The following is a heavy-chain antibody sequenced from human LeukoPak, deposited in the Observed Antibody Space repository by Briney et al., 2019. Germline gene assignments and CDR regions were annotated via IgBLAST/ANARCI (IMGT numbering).Heavy chain of an antibody. V-gene: IGHV1-69*04. CDR2: IIPILGIA. D-gene: IGHD5-24*01. Sequence: SVMVSFKASGGTFSIYAISWVRQAPGQGREWMGRIIPILGIANYAQKFQGRVTITADKSTSTAYMELSSLRSEDTAVYYCAGGRDGYNWGYYYYGMDVWGQGTTVTVSS. CDR1: GGTFSIYA. CDR3: AGGRDGYNWGYYYYGMDV. J-gene: IGHJ6*02.